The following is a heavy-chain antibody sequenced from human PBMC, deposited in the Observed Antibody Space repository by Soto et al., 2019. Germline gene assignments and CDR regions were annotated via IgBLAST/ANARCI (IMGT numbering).Heavy chain of an antibody. D-gene: IGHD3-22*01. V-gene: IGHV4-4*02. CDR1: GGAIISSNW. J-gene: IGHJ4*02. CDR2: IYHSGST. Sequence: PSETLSLTCAVSGGAIISSNWLILFREPRGKVLEWIGEIYHSGSTNYNPPLKSRVTISVDKSKNQFSLKLSSVTAADTAVYYCARAIPTYYYDSSGYVFDYWGQGTLVTVSS. CDR3: ARAIPTYYYDSSGYVFDY.